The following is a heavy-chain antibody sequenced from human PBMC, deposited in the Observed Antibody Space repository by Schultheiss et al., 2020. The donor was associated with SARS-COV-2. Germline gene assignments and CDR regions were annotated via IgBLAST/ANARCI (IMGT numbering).Heavy chain of an antibody. Sequence: GGSLRLSCAASGFTFDDYAMHWVRQAPGKGLEWVSGISWNSGSIGYADSVKGRFTISRDNAKNSLYLQMNSLRAEDTAVYYCARPMTTVTPPYDAFDIWGQGTMVTVSS. J-gene: IGHJ3*02. D-gene: IGHD4-17*01. V-gene: IGHV3-9*01. CDR1: GFTFDDYA. CDR2: ISWNSGSI. CDR3: ARPMTTVTPPYDAFDI.